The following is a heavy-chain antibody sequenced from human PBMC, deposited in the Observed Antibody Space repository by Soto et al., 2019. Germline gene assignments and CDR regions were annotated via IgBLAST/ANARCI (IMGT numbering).Heavy chain of an antibody. CDR1: GFTVSSNY. CDR3: AGDGRGYSGYDYDY. Sequence: SLRLSCAASGFTVSSNYMSWVRLAPGKGLEWVSVIYSGGSTYYADSVKGRFTISRDNSKNTLYLQMNSLRAEDTAVYYCAGDGRGYSGYDYDYWGQGTLVTVSS. V-gene: IGHV3-53*01. D-gene: IGHD5-12*01. CDR2: IYSGGST. J-gene: IGHJ4*02.